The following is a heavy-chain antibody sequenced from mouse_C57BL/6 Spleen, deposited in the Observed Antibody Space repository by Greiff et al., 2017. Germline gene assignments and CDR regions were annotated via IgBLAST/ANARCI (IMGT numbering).Heavy chain of an antibody. V-gene: IGHV5-16*01. J-gene: IGHJ2*01. Sequence: EVQRVESEGGLVQPGSSMKLSCTASGFTFSDYYMAWVRQVPEKGLEWVANINYDGSSTYYLDSLKGRFIISRDNAKNILYLQMSSLKSEDTATYYCARANWAHYFDYWGQGTTLTVSS. D-gene: IGHD4-1*01. CDR3: ARANWAHYFDY. CDR1: GFTFSDYY. CDR2: INYDGSST.